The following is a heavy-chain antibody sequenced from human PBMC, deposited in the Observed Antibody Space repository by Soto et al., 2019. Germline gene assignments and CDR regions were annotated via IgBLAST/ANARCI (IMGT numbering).Heavy chain of an antibody. CDR2: INPNSGGT. D-gene: IGHD3-3*02. J-gene: IGHJ6*02. V-gene: IGHV1-2*04. CDR3: SRDKDRQQLGGNYYYILDV. CDR1: GYTFTGYY. Sequence: GGPVKVSCKASGYTFTGYYMHWVRQAPGQGLEWMGWINPNSGGTNYAQKFQGWVTMTRDTSISTAYMELSRLRSDDTAVYFCSRDKDRQQLGGNYYYILDVWGQGTTVTVSS.